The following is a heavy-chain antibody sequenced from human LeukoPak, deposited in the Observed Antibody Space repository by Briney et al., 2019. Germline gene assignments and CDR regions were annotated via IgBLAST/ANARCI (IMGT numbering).Heavy chain of an antibody. CDR3: ARERCSSTSCYPYYWYFDL. V-gene: IGHV3-21*01. CDR1: GFTFSSYS. D-gene: IGHD2-2*01. J-gene: IGHJ2*01. CDR2: ISSGSTYI. Sequence: GGSLRLSCAASGFTFSSYSLNWVRQAPGKGLEWVASISSGSTYIYYADSLRGRFTISRDNAKNSLFLQMDSLGVEDTAVYYCARERCSSTSCYPYYWYFDLWGRGTLVTVSS.